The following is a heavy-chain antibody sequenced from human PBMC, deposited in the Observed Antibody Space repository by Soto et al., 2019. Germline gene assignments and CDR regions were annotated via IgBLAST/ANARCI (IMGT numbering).Heavy chain of an antibody. CDR1: GCSISSYY. D-gene: IGHD6-13*01. J-gene: IGHJ4*02. CDR2: VYYSGTT. Sequence: SETLSLTCTFSGCSISSYYWTLIRQPPGKGLEWVGYVYYSGTTYYNPSLQSRVTISVDTSKNQFSLKVKSVTAADTAIYYCARAGSTWRYFFDYWGQGSLVTVSS. CDR3: ARAGSTWRYFFDY. V-gene: IGHV4-59*01.